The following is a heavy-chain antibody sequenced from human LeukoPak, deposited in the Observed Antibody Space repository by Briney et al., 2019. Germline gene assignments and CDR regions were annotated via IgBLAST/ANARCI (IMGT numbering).Heavy chain of an antibody. CDR3: ARGSPGYGSGWYGNY. CDR2: IHHIVST. Sequence: SETLSLTWAVDGGSFSGYSWSWVRQPPGKGLEWIGEIHHIVSTNYNPSLKTRATISVDTSKTHFSLKLSSVTAADTAVYYCARGSPGYGSGWYGNYWGQGTLVTVSS. CDR1: GGSFSGYS. D-gene: IGHD6-19*01. J-gene: IGHJ4*02. V-gene: IGHV4-34*01.